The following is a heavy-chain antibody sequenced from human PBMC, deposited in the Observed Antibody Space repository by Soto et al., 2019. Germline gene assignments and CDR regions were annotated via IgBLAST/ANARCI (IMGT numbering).Heavy chain of an antibody. CDR2: VYYSGST. V-gene: IGHV4-59*11. J-gene: IGHJ4*01. D-gene: IGHD2-21*01. CDR1: VDSISTHY. Sequence: PSETLGLTCDFSVDSISTHYWSWIRQPPGKGLEWIGYVYYSGSTLYNPSLESRVTLSIDMSKKQVSLKLNFVIAADTAVYYCARTRMIESWIDYWGQGTLVTVSS. CDR3: ARTRMIESWIDY.